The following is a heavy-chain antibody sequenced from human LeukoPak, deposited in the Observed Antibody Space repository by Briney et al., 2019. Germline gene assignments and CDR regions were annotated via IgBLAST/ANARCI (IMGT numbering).Heavy chain of an antibody. Sequence: ASVKVSCKASGYTFTSYDINWVRQATGQGLEWMGWMNPNSGNTGYAQKFQGRVTMTRNTSISTAYMELSSLRSEDTAVYYCATLQSYDFWSGYAYYYYGMDVWGQGTTVTVSS. D-gene: IGHD3-3*01. V-gene: IGHV1-8*01. J-gene: IGHJ6*02. CDR3: ATLQSYDFWSGYAYYYYGMDV. CDR2: MNPNSGNT. CDR1: GYTFTSYD.